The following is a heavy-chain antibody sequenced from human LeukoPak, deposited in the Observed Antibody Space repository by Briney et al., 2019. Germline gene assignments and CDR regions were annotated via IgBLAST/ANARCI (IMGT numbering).Heavy chain of an antibody. J-gene: IGHJ4*02. CDR2: FDPEDGET. V-gene: IGHV1-24*01. CDR3: ARDPVGGGATRVAAAY. CDR1: GYTLTELS. D-gene: IGHD6-25*01. Sequence: ASVKVSCKVSGYTLTELSMHWVRQAPGKGLEWMGGFDPEDGETIYAQKFQGRVTMTEDTSTDTAYMELSSLRSEDTAVYYCARDPVGGGATRVAAAYWGQGTLVTVSS.